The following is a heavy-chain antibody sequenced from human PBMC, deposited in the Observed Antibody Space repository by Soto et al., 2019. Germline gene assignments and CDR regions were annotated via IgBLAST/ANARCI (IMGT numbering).Heavy chain of an antibody. CDR3: ARDLGYYDSSVYFDY. CDR1: GFTFSDYY. CDR2: IGSSDNII. V-gene: IGHV3-11*01. Sequence: GGSLRLSCAASGFTFSDYYMSWIRQAPGKGLEWVSYIGSSDNIIYYADSVKGRFTISRDNAKNSLYLQMNSLRAEDTAVYYCARDLGYYDSSVYFDYWGQGTLVTVSS. D-gene: IGHD3-22*01. J-gene: IGHJ4*02.